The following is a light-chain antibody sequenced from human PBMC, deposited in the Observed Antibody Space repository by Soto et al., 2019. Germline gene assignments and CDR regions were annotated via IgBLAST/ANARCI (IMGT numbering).Light chain of an antibody. Sequence: EIVLTQSPGTLSLSPGERATLSCRASQSVSSSYLAWYQQKPGQAPRLLIYGASSRATGIPDRFSGSGSGTDFTLTISRLEPEDVAVYYCQQYGSSRRLTFGGGNKVEIK. CDR1: QSVSSSY. J-gene: IGKJ4*01. CDR2: GAS. V-gene: IGKV3-20*01. CDR3: QQYGSSRRLT.